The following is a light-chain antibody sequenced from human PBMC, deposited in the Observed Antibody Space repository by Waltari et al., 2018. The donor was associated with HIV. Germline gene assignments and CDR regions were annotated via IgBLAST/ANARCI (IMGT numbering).Light chain of an antibody. J-gene: IGLJ2*01. CDR1: KLGDKY. CDR2: QDT. V-gene: IGLV3-1*01. CDR3: QVWDNNNAV. Sequence: SYELTQPPSMSVSPGQTAIIACSGDKLGDKYVSWYQQRPGQSPVMVMYQDTERPSGVPERFSGSISGDTASLTISGTQPLDEADYYCQVWDNNNAVFGGGTKLTVL.